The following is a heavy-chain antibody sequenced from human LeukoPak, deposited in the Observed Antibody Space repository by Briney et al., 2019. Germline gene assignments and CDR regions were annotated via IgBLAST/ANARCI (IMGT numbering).Heavy chain of an antibody. Sequence: GGPLRLSCAASRFNFSSYSMNWVRQAPGKGLEWVSYISSRSSTIYYADSVKGRFTISRDIAKHSLYLQMNILCLTDAAVYYCARTKVGATKAAFDIWGQGTMVTVSS. CDR1: RFNFSSYS. D-gene: IGHD1-26*01. V-gene: IGHV3-48*01. CDR2: ISSRSSTI. J-gene: IGHJ3*02. CDR3: ARTKVGATKAAFDI.